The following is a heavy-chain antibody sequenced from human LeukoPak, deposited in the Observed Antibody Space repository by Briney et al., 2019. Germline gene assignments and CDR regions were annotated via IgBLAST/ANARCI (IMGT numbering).Heavy chain of an antibody. D-gene: IGHD5-18*01. CDR3: ARRGGYSYGNDYMDV. CDR1: GFTFSSYA. J-gene: IGHJ6*03. Sequence: GGSLRLSCAASGFTFSSYAMHWVRQAPGKGLEYVSAISSNGGSTYYANSVKGRFTISRDNSKNTLYLQMGSLRAEDMAVYDCARRGGYSYGNDYMDVWGKGTTVTVSS. CDR2: ISSNGGST. V-gene: IGHV3-64*01.